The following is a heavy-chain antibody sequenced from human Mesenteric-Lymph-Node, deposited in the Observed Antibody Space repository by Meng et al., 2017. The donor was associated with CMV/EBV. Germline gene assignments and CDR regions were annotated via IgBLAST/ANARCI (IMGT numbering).Heavy chain of an antibody. J-gene: IGHJ4*02. D-gene: IGHD3-10*01. CDR3: ARGPYYYGAGSFGDC. V-gene: IGHV1-8*01. CDR2: MNPASGNT. Sequence: SGYSFPTYDINWVRQATGQGLEWMGWMNPASGNTDYAQKFQGRVTMTRNTSISTAYMELSSLRSEDTAVYYCARGPYYYGAGSFGDCWGQGTLVTVSS. CDR1: GYSFPTYD.